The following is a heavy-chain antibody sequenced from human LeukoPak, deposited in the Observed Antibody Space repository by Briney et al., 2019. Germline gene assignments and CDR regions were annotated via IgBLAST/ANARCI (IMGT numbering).Heavy chain of an antibody. CDR2: SSGGGRDA. J-gene: IGHJ4*02. CDR3: AKDALSQYDSTGSFDY. V-gene: IGHV3-23*01. CDR1: GFTFSTSD. D-gene: IGHD3-22*01. Sequence: PGGSLRLSCAASGFTFSTSDMSWVRQAPGKGLEWVSSSSGGGRDAYYADSVKGRFTISRDNSKNTVYLQMNSLRAEDTAVYYCAKDALSQYDSTGSFDYWGQGTLVTVSS.